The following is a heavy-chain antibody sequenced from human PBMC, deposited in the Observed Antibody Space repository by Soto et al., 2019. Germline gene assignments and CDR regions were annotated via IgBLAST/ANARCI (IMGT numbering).Heavy chain of an antibody. CDR2: ISGSGGST. CDR3: AKGWVGNYFDY. J-gene: IGHJ4*01. V-gene: IGHV3-23*01. D-gene: IGHD1-26*01. CDR1: GFTFSSYA. Sequence: GGSLRLSCAASGFTFSSYAMSWVRQAPGKGLEWVSAISGSGGSTYYADSVEGRFTISRDNSKNTLYLQMNSLSAEDTAVYFCAKGWVGNYFDYWGHGTQVTVSS.